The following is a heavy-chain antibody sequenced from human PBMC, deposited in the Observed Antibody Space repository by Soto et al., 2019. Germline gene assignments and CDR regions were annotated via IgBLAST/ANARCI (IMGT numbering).Heavy chain of an antibody. CDR1: GFTFSSYG. J-gene: IGHJ4*02. V-gene: IGHV3-30*18. D-gene: IGHD6-13*01. Sequence: WGSLRLSCAASGFTFSSYGMHWVRQAPGKGLEWVAVISYDGSNKYYADSVKGRFTISRDNSKNTLYMQMNSLRADDTAVYYCAKGVAAARTPRPYGGQGT. CDR2: ISYDGSNK. CDR3: AKGVAAARTPRPY.